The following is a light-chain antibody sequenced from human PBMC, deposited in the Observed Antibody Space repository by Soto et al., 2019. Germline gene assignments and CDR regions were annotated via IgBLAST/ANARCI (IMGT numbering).Light chain of an antibody. CDR3: QQLNSYPFT. J-gene: IGKJ4*01. CDR2: AAS. V-gene: IGKV1-9*01. Sequence: DIQLTQSPSFLSASVGDRAPITCRASQGISSYLAWYQQKPGKAPKLLIYAASTLQSGVPSRFSGSGSGTEFTLTISSLQPEDFATYYCQQLNSYPFTFGGGTKVDIK. CDR1: QGISSY.